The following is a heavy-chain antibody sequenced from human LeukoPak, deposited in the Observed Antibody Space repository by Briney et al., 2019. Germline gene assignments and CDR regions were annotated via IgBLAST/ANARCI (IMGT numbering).Heavy chain of an antibody. CDR1: GYTFTTYG. J-gene: IGHJ4*02. V-gene: IGHV1-18*01. D-gene: IGHD2-8*02. CDR3: ARISSPGYCTAGTCYPAY. Sequence: ASVKVSCKTSGYTFTTYGLNWVRQAPGEGLEWMGWISGYNGDTNYVQKFKARLTMTRDTSASTVYMELRSLTSDDTAVYFCARISSPGYCTAGTCYPAYWGQGTLVTVSS. CDR2: ISGYNGDT.